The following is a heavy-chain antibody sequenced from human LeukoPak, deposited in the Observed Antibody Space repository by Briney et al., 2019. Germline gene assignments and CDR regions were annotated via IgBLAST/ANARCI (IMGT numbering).Heavy chain of an antibody. Sequence: SETLSLTCSVSGCSISSYYWSWIRQPPGKGLEWIGYLYYSGSTNSNPSLKSRVTMPVDTSKNQFSLKLRSVTAADTAVYYCARGGSGISNAFDIGGQGTMVTVSS. J-gene: IGHJ3*02. V-gene: IGHV4-59*01. CDR2: LYYSGST. D-gene: IGHD3-10*01. CDR3: ARGGSGISNAFDI. CDR1: GCSISSYY.